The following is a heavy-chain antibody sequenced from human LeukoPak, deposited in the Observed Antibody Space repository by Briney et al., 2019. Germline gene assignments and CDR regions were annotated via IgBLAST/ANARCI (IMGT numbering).Heavy chain of an antibody. V-gene: IGHV4-34*01. Sequence: SETLSLTCAVYGGSFSGYYWSWIRQPPGKGLEWIGEINHSGSTNYNPSLKSRVTISVDTSKNQFSLKLSSVTAADTAVYYCARAAYSGSYHSDYWGQGTLVTVSS. CDR2: INHSGST. D-gene: IGHD1-26*01. J-gene: IGHJ4*02. CDR1: GGSFSGYY. CDR3: ARAAYSGSYHSDY.